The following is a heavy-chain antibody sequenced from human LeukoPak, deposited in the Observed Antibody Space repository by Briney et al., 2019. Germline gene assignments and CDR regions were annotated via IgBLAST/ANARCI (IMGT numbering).Heavy chain of an antibody. CDR3: ARVGRKTTVVTRYYFDY. CDR2: INPNSGGT. CDR1: GYTFTGYY. D-gene: IGHD4-23*01. J-gene: IGHJ4*02. Sequence: ASVKVSCKASGYTFTGYYIHWVRQAPGQGLEWMGWINPNSGGTNYAQKFQGRVTMTRDTSISTAYMELSRLRSDDTAVYYCARVGRKTTVVTRYYFDYWGQGTLVTVSS. V-gene: IGHV1-2*02.